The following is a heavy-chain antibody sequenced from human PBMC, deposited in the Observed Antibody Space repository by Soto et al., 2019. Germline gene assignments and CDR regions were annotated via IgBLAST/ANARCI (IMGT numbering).Heavy chain of an antibody. CDR1: GFTFSSYA. D-gene: IGHD1-7*01. CDR3: ARDSETTSLSYYYYGMDV. Sequence: QVQLVESGGGVVQPGRSLRLSCAASGFTFSSYAMHWVRQAPGKGLEWVAVISYDGSNKYYADSVKGRFTISRDNSKNTLYLQMNSLRAEDTAVYYCARDSETTSLSYYYYGMDVWGQGTTVTVSS. CDR2: ISYDGSNK. V-gene: IGHV3-30-3*01. J-gene: IGHJ6*02.